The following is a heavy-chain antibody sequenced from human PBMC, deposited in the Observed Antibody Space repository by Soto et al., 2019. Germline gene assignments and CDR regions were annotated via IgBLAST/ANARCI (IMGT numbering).Heavy chain of an antibody. CDR1: GFTFSNYS. V-gene: IGHV3-23*01. D-gene: IGHD6-13*01. Sequence: EVQLLESGGGLGQRGGSLRLSFAASGFTFSNYSITWVRQAPGKGLEWVSVITGGGGGTYFVESVKGRFTISIDNYKNKMYLQMNSLRTENTAVYYCAKRTLTEAGFDYWGHVTMVTISS. J-gene: IGHJ4*01. CDR2: ITGGGGGT. CDR3: AKRTLTEAGFDY.